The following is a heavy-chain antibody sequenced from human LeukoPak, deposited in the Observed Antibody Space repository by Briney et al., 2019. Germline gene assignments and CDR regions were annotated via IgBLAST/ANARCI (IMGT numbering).Heavy chain of an antibody. CDR2: INLSGST. J-gene: IGHJ4*02. CDR3: ALFWDGSGSFRDY. CDR1: GGSFSGYY. Sequence: SETLSLTCAVYGGSFSGYYWSWIRQPPGKGLGWIGEINLSGSTNYNPSLKSRVTISVDTSKNQFSLKLSSVTAADTAVYYCALFWDGSGSFRDYWGQGTLVTVSS. D-gene: IGHD3-10*01. V-gene: IGHV4-34*01.